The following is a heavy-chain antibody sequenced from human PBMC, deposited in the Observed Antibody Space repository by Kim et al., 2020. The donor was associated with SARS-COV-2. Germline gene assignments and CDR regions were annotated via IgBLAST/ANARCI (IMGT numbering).Heavy chain of an antibody. CDR2: IYYSGST. J-gene: IGHJ4*02. CDR3: AREGIGSVY. V-gene: IGHV4-59*13. D-gene: IGHD3-22*01. Sequence: SETLSLTCTVSGGSISSYYWSCIRQPPGKGLEWIGYIYYSGSTNYNPSLKSRVTISVDTSKNQFSLKLSSVTAADTAVYYCAREGIGSVYWGQGTLVTVS. CDR1: GGSISSYY.